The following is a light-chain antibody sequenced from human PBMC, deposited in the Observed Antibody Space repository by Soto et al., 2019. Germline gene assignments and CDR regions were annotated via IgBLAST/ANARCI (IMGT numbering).Light chain of an antibody. Sequence: EILLTQSPSTLSLSPGEGVTLSCRASQSVTKYLVWYQQKPGQAPRLLIYDASSRATGIPDRFSGGGSGTDFTLTISRLEPEDFAVYYCQQFSSYPLTFGGGTKVDIK. CDR3: QQFSSYPLT. J-gene: IGKJ4*01. CDR1: QSVTKY. V-gene: IGKV3-20*01. CDR2: DAS.